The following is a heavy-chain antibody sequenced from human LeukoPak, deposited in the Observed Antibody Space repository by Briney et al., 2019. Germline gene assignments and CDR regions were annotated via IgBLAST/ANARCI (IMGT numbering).Heavy chain of an antibody. J-gene: IGHJ4*02. CDR2: IIPIFGTA. CDR1: GCTFSSYA. D-gene: IGHD3-10*01. V-gene: IGHV1-69*13. Sequence: SVKVSCKASGCTFSSYAISWVRQAPGQGLEWMGGIIPIFGTANYAQKFQGRVTITADEYTSTAYMELSSLRSEDTAVYYCARMVYYYGSGSYSYFDYWGQGTLVTVSS. CDR3: ARMVYYYGSGSYSYFDY.